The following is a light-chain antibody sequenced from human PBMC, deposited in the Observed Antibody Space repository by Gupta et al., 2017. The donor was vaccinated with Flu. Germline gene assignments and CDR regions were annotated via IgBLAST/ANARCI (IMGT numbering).Light chain of an antibody. V-gene: IGLV4-69*01. CDR1: HGHRSYA. CDR2: LNSDGSH. Sequence: QLVLPPSPSASASLGASVTLTCTLSHGHRSYAIAWHQQQPEKGPRYLMKLNSDGSHSKGDGIPDRFSGSSSGAERYLTISSLQDEDEADYYCQTWGTGIQVFGGGTKLTVL. CDR3: QTWGTGIQV. J-gene: IGLJ3*02.